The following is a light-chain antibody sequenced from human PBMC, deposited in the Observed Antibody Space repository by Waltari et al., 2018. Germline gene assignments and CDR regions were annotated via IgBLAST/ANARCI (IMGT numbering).Light chain of an antibody. CDR1: QSISSY. Sequence: DIQMTKSPSSLSASVGERVTITCRASQSISSYLNWYQQKPGKAPKLLIYAASSLQSGVPSRFSGSGSGTDFTLTISSLQPEDFATYYCQQSYSTLRTFGQGTKLEIK. V-gene: IGKV1-39*01. CDR3: QQSYSTLRT. CDR2: AAS. J-gene: IGKJ2*01.